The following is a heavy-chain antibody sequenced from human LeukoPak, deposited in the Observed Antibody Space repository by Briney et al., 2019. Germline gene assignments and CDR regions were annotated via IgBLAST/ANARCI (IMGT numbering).Heavy chain of an antibody. D-gene: IGHD4-17*01. V-gene: IGHV3-53*01. J-gene: IGHJ3*02. CDR1: GFTLSSNY. Sequence: GGSLRLSCAASGFTLSSNYMSWVRQAPGKGLEWVSIIYSSGSTYYADSVKGRFTISRDNSKYTLYLQMNSLRDEDTAVYYCARHLSGDDIWGQGTMVTVSS. CDR2: IYSSGST. CDR3: ARHLSGDDI.